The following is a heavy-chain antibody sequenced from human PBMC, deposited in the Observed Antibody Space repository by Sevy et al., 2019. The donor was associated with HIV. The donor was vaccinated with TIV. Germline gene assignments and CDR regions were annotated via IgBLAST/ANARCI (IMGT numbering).Heavy chain of an antibody. D-gene: IGHD2-8*01. J-gene: IGHJ4*02. CDR1: GFPFNIYS. V-gene: IGHV3-23*01. Sequence: GGSLRLSCATSGFPFNIYSMSWVRQAPGKGLEWVSTLSFGCGKINYADSVKGPFTIPRDNSENTLYLEMNSLRAEDTALYFCAREGCTKPQDYWGRGSLVTVSS. CDR3: AREGCTKPQDY. CDR2: LSFGCGKI.